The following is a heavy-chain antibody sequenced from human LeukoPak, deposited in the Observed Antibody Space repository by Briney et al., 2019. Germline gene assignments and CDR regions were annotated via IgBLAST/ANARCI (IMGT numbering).Heavy chain of an antibody. J-gene: IGHJ4*02. CDR2: ISSSSSTI. Sequence: PGGSLRLSCAASGFTFSSYEMNWVRQAPGKGLEWVSYISSSSSTIYYADSVKGRFTISRDNAKNSLYLQMNSLRAEDTAVYYCARERSGGNRGPFDYWGQGTLVTVSS. CDR3: ARERSGGNRGPFDY. V-gene: IGHV3-48*03. CDR1: GFTFSSYE. D-gene: IGHD4-23*01.